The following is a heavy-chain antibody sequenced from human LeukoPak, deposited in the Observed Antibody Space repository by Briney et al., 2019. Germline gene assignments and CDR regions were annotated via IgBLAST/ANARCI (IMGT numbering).Heavy chain of an antibody. D-gene: IGHD3-10*01. V-gene: IGHV3-15*01. CDR3: TTVGYGSGSSSFGDYFDY. J-gene: IGHJ4*02. Sequence: PGGSLRLSCAASGFTFSNAWMSWVRRAPGKGLDWVGRIKTKTNGGTADFSPPVKGRFTISRDDSKNTLYLQMNSLKSEDTAVYYCTTVGYGSGSSSFGDYFDYWGQGTLVTVSS. CDR1: GFTFSNAW. CDR2: IKTKTNGGTA.